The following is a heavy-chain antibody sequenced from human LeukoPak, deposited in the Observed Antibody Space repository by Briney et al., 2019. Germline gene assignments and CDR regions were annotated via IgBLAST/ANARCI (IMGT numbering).Heavy chain of an antibody. CDR1: GASVSSGSYY. Sequence: SETLSLTYTVSGASVSSGSYYWSWIRQPPGKGLEWIGYIYYSGSTNYNPSLKSRVTISVDTSKNQFSLKLSSVTAADTAEYYCARGSRGYSYGWGQGTLVTVSS. D-gene: IGHD5-18*01. J-gene: IGHJ4*02. CDR3: ARGSRGYSYG. CDR2: IYYSGST. V-gene: IGHV4-61*01.